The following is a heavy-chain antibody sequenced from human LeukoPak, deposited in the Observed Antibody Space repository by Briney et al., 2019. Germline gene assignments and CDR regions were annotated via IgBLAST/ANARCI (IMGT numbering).Heavy chain of an antibody. CDR3: ASLKNIVGATQIDY. CDR1: GGSISSSRYY. Sequence: SETLSLTCTVSGGSISSSRYYWGWIRQPPGKGLEWIVSIYYSGSTYYNPSLKSRVTISVDTSKNQLSLKLSSGTAADTAVYYCASLKNIVGATQIDYWGQGTLVTVSS. D-gene: IGHD1-26*01. CDR2: IYYSGST. V-gene: IGHV4-39*01. J-gene: IGHJ4*02.